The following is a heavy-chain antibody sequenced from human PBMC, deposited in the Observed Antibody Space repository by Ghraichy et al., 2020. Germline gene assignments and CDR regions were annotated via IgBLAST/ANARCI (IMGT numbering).Heavy chain of an antibody. CDR1: GFTFTGYV. D-gene: IGHD3-10*01. J-gene: IGHJ4*02. CDR2: IRYDGSNK. V-gene: IGHV3-30*02. CDR3: AKEGGATLVRGVIITAESPSFDY. Sequence: GGSLRLSCAASGFTFTGYVMHWVRQAPGKGLEWVAFIRYDGSNKYYADSVKGRFTISRDNSKNTLYLQMNSLRAEDTAVYYCAKEGGATLVRGVIITAESPSFDYWGQGTLVTVSS.